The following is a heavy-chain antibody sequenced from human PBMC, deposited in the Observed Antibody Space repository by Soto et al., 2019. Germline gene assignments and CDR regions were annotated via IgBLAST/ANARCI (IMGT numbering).Heavy chain of an antibody. CDR1: GYTFTSYG. D-gene: IGHD2-15*01. J-gene: IGHJ6*01. CDR2: ISAYNGNT. CDR3: ARFFPEYSCSGGSCYPPSTDYYYGMDV. Sequence: QVQLVQSGAEVKKPGASVKVSCKASGYTFTSYGISWVRQAHGQGLEWMGWISAYNGNTNYAQKLQGRVTMTTATSTSTAYMELRSLRSDDTAVYYCARFFPEYSCSGGSCYPPSTDYYYGMDVWGQGTTVTVSS. V-gene: IGHV1-18*04.